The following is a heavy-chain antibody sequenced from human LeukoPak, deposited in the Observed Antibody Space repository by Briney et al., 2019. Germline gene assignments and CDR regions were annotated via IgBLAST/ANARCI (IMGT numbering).Heavy chain of an antibody. D-gene: IGHD2-15*01. V-gene: IGHV3-13*01. CDR3: ARGTDGKLGYCSGGSCSHYYMDV. Sequence: GGSLRLSCAASGFTFSSHDMHWVRQATGKGLEWVSAIGTAGDTYYPGSVKGRFTISRENAKNSLYLQMNSLRAGDTAVYYCARGTDGKLGYCSGGSCSHYYMDVWGKGTTVTISS. J-gene: IGHJ6*03. CDR1: GFTFSSHD. CDR2: IGTAGDT.